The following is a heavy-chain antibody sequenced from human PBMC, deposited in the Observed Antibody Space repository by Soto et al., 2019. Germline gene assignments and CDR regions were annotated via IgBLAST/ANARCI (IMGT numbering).Heavy chain of an antibody. CDR1: GGSISSGGYY. CDR2: IYYSGSA. V-gene: IGHV4-31*03. Sequence: QVQLQESGPGLVKPSQTLSLTCTVSGGSISSGGYYWSWIRQHPGKGLEWIGYIYYSGSAYYNPSLKSRVTISVDTSKNQFSLKLSSVTAADTAVYYCARDRADSSGYYPLDYWGQGTLVTVSS. D-gene: IGHD3-22*01. J-gene: IGHJ4*02. CDR3: ARDRADSSGYYPLDY.